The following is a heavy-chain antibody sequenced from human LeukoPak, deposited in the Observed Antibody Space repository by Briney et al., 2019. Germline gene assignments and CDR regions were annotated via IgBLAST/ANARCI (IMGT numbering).Heavy chain of an antibody. D-gene: IGHD3-3*02. Sequence: SETLSLTCTVSGGSISSSSYYWGWIRQPPGKGLEWIGSIYYSGSTYYNPSLKSRVTISVDTSKNQFSLKLSSVTAADTAVYYCASIFLRSHQRYFDYWGQGTLVTVSS. CDR1: GGSISSSSYY. CDR3: ASIFLRSHQRYFDY. CDR2: IYYSGST. V-gene: IGHV4-39*01. J-gene: IGHJ4*02.